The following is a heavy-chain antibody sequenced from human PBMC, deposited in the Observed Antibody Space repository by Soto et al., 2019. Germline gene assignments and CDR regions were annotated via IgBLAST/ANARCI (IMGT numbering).Heavy chain of an antibody. CDR1: GFTFDDYA. J-gene: IGHJ4*02. Sequence: EVQLVESGGGLVQPGRSLRLSCAASGFTFDDYAMHWVLQAPGKGLEWVSGISWNSGSIGYADSVKGRFTISRDNAKNSLYLQMNSLRAEDTALYYCAKDITRFGELLLAAFDYWGQGTLVTVSS. V-gene: IGHV3-9*01. CDR3: AKDITRFGELLLAAFDY. D-gene: IGHD3-10*01. CDR2: ISWNSGSI.